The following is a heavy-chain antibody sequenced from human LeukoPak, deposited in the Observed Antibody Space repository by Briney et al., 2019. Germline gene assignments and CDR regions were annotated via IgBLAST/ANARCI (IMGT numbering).Heavy chain of an antibody. J-gene: IGHJ4*02. CDR3: ARGFTSRRYFDWLPYFDY. CDR1: GYTFTVYY. CDR2: INPNSGGT. D-gene: IGHD3-9*01. Sequence: RASVKVSCKASGYTFTVYYMHWVRQAPGQGLEWMGWINPNSGGTNYAQKFQGWVTMTRDTSISTAYMELSRLRSDDTAVYYCARGFTSRRYFDWLPYFDYWGQGTLVTVSS. V-gene: IGHV1-2*04.